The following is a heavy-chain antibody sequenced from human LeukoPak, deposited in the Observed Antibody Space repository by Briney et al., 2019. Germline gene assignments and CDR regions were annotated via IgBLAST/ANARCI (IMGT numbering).Heavy chain of an antibody. Sequence: PGGSLRLSCAASGFTFSSYAMSWVRQAPGKGLEWVPAISGSGSTYYADSVKGRFTISRDNSKNTLYLQMNSLRAEDTAVYYCAKGSNQVEYYFDYWGQGTLVTVSS. V-gene: IGHV3-23*01. D-gene: IGHD3-16*02. J-gene: IGHJ4*02. CDR1: GFTFSSYA. CDR3: AKGSNQVEYYFDY. CDR2: ISGSGST.